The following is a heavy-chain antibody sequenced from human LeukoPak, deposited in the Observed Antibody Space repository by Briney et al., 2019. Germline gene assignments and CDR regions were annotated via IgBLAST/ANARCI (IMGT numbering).Heavy chain of an antibody. V-gene: IGHV4-59*12. Sequence: SETLSLTCTVSGDSMRSYYWSWIRQPPGQGLEWIGYMSYIGITNYNPSLKSRVTISVDRSKNQVSLKLTSLTAADTAVYYCARTTDWGSPAYSDYWGQGTLVTVSS. CDR1: GDSMRSYY. CDR2: MSYIGIT. CDR3: ARTTDWGSPAYSDY. J-gene: IGHJ4*02. D-gene: IGHD7-27*01.